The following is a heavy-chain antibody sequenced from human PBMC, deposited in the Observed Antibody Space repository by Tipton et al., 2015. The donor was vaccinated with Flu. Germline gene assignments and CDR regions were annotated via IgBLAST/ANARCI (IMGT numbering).Heavy chain of an antibody. D-gene: IGHD3-22*01. CDR3: ATTFPYYYDSSGYLNY. Sequence: QSGPEVKKPGASVKVSCKASGYTFTSYGISWVRQAPGQGLEWMGWISAYNGNTNYAQKLQGRVTMTKDTSTSTAYMELRSLRSDDTAVYYCATTFPYYYDSSGYLNYWGQGTLVTVSS. V-gene: IGHV1-18*01. CDR2: ISAYNGNT. CDR1: GYTFTSYG. J-gene: IGHJ4*02.